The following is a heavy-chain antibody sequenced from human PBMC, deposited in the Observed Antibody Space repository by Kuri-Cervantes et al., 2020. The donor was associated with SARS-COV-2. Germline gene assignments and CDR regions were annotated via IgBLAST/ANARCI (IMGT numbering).Heavy chain of an antibody. D-gene: IGHD6-19*01. Sequence: ASVKVSCKASGYIFTSYYIHWVRQAPGQGLEWVGVTNPSGGGTTYAQKFQGRVAMTRDTSTNTVFMELSSLRSDDTAVYYCARDKGGYSSGSFDYWGQGTLVTVSS. CDR1: GYIFTSYY. J-gene: IGHJ4*02. CDR2: TNPSGGGT. CDR3: ARDKGGYSSGSFDY. V-gene: IGHV1-46*01.